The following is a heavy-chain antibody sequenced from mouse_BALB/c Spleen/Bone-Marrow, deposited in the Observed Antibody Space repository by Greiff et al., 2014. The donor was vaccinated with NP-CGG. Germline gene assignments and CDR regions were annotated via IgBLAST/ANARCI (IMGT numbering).Heavy chain of an antibody. CDR1: GYAFSSSW. CDR2: IYPGDGNT. CDR3: ALYDYDGLSWFAY. J-gene: IGHJ3*01. D-gene: IGHD2-4*01. V-gene: IGHV1-82*01. Sequence: QVQLKQSGPELVKPGASVKISCKASGYAFSSSWMNWAKQRPGQGLEWIGRIYPGDGNTNYNGKFKGKATLTADKSSTTAYMQLSSLTSVDSAVYFCALYDYDGLSWFAYRGQGTLVTVSA.